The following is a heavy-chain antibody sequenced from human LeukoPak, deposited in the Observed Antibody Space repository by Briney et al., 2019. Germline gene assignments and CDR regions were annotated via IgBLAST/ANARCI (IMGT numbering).Heavy chain of an antibody. CDR2: IYSGGST. J-gene: IGHJ4*01. D-gene: IGHD2-2*01. V-gene: IGHV3-53*01. Sequence: GGSLRLSCAASGFTVSSNYMSWVRQAPGKGLEWVSVIYSGGSTYYADSVKGRFTISRDNSKNTLYLQMNSLRAEDTAVYYCASEVGYCSSTSCYLHDYWGQGTLVTVSS. CDR1: GFTVSSNY. CDR3: ASEVGYCSSTSCYLHDY.